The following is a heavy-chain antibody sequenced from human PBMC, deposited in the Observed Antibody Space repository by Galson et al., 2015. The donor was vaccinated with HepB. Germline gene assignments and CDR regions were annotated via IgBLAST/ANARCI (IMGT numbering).Heavy chain of an antibody. CDR1: GFTFTDYG. CDR2: ISNDGKKK. V-gene: IGHV3-30*04. D-gene: IGHD6-13*01. Sequence: SLRLSCAASGFTFTDYGMQWVRQAPGKGLECVALISNDGKKKSYAESVKGRFTISRDISRSTLSLEMNSLRADDTALYFCARAKTPGIAAAPSGFWGQGTLVTVSS. J-gene: IGHJ4*02. CDR3: ARAKTPGIAAAPSGF.